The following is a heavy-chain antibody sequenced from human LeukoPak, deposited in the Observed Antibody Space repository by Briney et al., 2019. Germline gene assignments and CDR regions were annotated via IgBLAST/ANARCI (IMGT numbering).Heavy chain of an antibody. CDR2: IYSGGST. D-gene: IGHD4-17*01. CDR1: EFTVSSNY. V-gene: IGHV3-53*01. Sequence: PGGSLRLSCAVSEFTVSSNYMSWVRQAPGKGLEWVSVIYSGGSTYYADSVKGRFTTSRDNSKNTLYLQMSSLRAEDTAVYYCVGRRGDYHYWGQGTLVTVSS. CDR3: VGRRGDYHY. J-gene: IGHJ4*02.